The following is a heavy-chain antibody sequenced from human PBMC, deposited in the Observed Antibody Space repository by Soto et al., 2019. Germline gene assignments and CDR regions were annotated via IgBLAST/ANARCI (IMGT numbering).Heavy chain of an antibody. V-gene: IGHV4-30-4*01. J-gene: IGHJ4*02. Sequence: PSETLSLTCTVSGGSISSGDYYWSWIRQPPGKGLEWIGYIYYSGSTYYNPSLKSRVTISVDTSKNQFSLKLSSVTAADTAVYYCARGYDSSGYYEAVDYWAREPWSPSPQ. CDR2: IYYSGST. D-gene: IGHD3-22*01. CDR1: GGSISSGDYY. CDR3: ARGYDSSGYYEAVDY.